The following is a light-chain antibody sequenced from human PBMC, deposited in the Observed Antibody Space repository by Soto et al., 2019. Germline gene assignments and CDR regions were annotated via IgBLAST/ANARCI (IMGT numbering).Light chain of an antibody. CDR3: QQYGNSPIT. V-gene: IGKV3-20*01. J-gene: IGKJ5*01. CDR2: GAS. Sequence: EIVLTQSPGTLSLSPGERATLSCRASQSVSSSYLAWYQQKPGQSPRLLISGASSRATGIPDRFSGSGSGTDFTLTISRLEPEDFSIYYCQQYGNSPITFGQGTRLEIK. CDR1: QSVSSSY.